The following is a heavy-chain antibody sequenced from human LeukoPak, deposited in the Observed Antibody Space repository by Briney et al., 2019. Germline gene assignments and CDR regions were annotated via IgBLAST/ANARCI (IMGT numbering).Heavy chain of an antibody. CDR3: ARDWNYFSC. CDR1: GFTFSSYS. V-gene: IGHV3-21*01. CDR2: ISSSSGSI. D-gene: IGHD1-1*01. Sequence: GGSLRLSCAASGFTFSSYSMNWVRQAPGKGLEWVSSISSSSGSIYYADSVKGRFTISRDNAKNSVYLQMNSLRAEDTAVYYCARDWNYFSCWGQGTLVTVSS. J-gene: IGHJ4*02.